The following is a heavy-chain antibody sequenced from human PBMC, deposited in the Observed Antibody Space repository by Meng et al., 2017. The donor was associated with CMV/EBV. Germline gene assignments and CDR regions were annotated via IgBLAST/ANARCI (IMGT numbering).Heavy chain of an antibody. D-gene: IGHD6-13*01. Sequence: STCKDSSPTLVKPTQTLTLTCTFSGFSLSTSGVGVGWIRQPPGKALEWLALIYWDDDKRYSPSLKSRLTITKDTSKNQVVLTMTNMDPVDTATYYCAHRGRIAAAGTDWFDPWGQGALVTVSS. CDR2: IYWDDDK. CDR1: GFSLSTSGVG. CDR3: AHRGRIAAAGTDWFDP. V-gene: IGHV2-5*02. J-gene: IGHJ5*02.